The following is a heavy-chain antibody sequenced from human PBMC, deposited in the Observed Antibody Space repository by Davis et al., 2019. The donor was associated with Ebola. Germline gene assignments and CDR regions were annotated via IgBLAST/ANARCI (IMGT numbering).Heavy chain of an antibody. CDR1: GYSFTSYY. D-gene: IGHD6-13*01. Sequence: ASVKVSCKASGYSFTSYYIHWVRQAPGQGLEWMGIINPIGAVTNYAQKFQGRVTMTRDTSATTVYMELSSLRFEETAVYYCARGGDSSRWFDPIDYWGQGTLVTVSS. CDR3: ARGGDSSRWFDPIDY. CDR2: INPIGAVT. V-gene: IGHV1-46*01. J-gene: IGHJ4*02.